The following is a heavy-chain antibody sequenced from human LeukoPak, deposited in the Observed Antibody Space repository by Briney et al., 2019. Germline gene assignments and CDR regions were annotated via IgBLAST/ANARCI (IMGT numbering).Heavy chain of an antibody. CDR1: RGTFSSYA. Sequence: ASVKVSCKASRGTFSSYAISWVRQAPGQGLEWMGWINTNTGNPTYAQGFTGRFVFSLDTSVSTAYLQISSLKAEDTAVYYCARDATHSSSWFDPWGQGTLVTVSS. D-gene: IGHD6-13*01. CDR3: ARDATHSSSWFDP. J-gene: IGHJ5*02. V-gene: IGHV7-4-1*02. CDR2: INTNTGNP.